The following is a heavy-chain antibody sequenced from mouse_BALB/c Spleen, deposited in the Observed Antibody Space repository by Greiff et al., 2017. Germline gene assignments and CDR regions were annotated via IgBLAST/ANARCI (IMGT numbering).Heavy chain of an antibody. CDR1: GYTFSSYW. CDR3: ARDGDGRGFAY. D-gene: IGHD1-1*01. J-gene: IGHJ3*01. V-gene: IGHV1-9*01. Sequence: QVQLKQSGAELMKPGASVKISCKATGYTFSSYWIEWVKQRPGHGLEWIGEILPGSGSTNYNEKFKGKATFTADTSSNTAYMQLSSLTSEDSAVYYCARDGDGRGFAYWGQGTLVTVSA. CDR2: ILPGSGST.